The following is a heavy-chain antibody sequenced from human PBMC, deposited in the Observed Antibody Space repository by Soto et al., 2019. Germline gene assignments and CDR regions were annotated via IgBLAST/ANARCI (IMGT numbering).Heavy chain of an antibody. CDR2: ISGSGIST. V-gene: IGHV3-23*01. CDR3: AKETISTSCCNWFDP. Sequence: ELQLLESGGGLVQPGGSLRLSCAASGFIFSSYAMSWVRQAPGKGLEWVSAISGSGISTYYADSVKGRFTISRDNSKTTLYLQMNSLRAEDTAVYYCAKETISTSCCNWFDPWGQGTLVTVSS. CDR1: GFIFSSYA. D-gene: IGHD2-2*01. J-gene: IGHJ5*02.